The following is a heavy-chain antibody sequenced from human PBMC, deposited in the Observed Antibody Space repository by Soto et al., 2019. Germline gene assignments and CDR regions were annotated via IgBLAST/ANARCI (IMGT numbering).Heavy chain of an antibody. V-gene: IGHV4-39*01. CDR3: ARTRNDFWSGYPNWFDP. D-gene: IGHD3-3*01. CDR2: IYYSGST. CDR1: GGSISSSSYY. J-gene: IGHJ5*02. Sequence: SETLSLTCTVSGGSISSSSYYWGWIRQPPGKGLEWIGNIYYSGSTYYNPSLKSRVTISVDTSKNQFSLKLSSVTAADPAVYYCARTRNDFWSGYPNWFDPWGQGTLVTVSS.